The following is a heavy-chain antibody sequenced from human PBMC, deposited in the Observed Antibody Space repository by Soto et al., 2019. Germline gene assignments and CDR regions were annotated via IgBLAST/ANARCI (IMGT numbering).Heavy chain of an antibody. CDR1: GYTFTDYY. CDR2: INPNSGVT. Sequence: QVQLVQSGAEVKMPGASVKVSCKASGYTFTDYYIHWVRQAPAQGLEWMGWINPNSGVTNYAQKFPGRVTMSRDTSISSAYMELSSLRSDDTAVYFCARGSSDLFYYYSYGLAVWSQGTTVTVSS. D-gene: IGHD6-6*01. V-gene: IGHV1-2*02. J-gene: IGHJ6*02. CDR3: ARGSSDLFYYYSYGLAV.